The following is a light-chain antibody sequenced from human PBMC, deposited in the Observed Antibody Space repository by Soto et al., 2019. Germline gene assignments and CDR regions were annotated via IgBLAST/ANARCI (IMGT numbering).Light chain of an antibody. CDR3: SSYTSSSTYV. V-gene: IGLV2-14*01. CDR2: EVS. CDR1: SSDVGGYNY. J-gene: IGLJ1*01. Sequence: SVLTQPASVSGSPGQSITISCTGTSSDVGGYNYVSWYQQHPGKAPKLMIYEVSNRPSGVSNRFSGSKSGNTASLTISGLQAEDEADYYCSSYTSSSTYVFGTGTQGTAL.